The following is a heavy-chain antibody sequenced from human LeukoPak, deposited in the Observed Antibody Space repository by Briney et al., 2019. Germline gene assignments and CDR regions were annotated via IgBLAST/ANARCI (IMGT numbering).Heavy chain of an antibody. Sequence: SETLSLTSAVSGGSISSSNWWSWVPQPPGKGLEWIGEIYHGGSTNYSPSLKSRVTITVDKSKNQFSLKLNSVTAADTAVYYCARIRGYGRDYYYYYMDVWGKGTTVTVSS. D-gene: IGHD3-10*01. CDR1: GGSISSSNW. CDR2: IYHGGST. V-gene: IGHV4-4*02. J-gene: IGHJ6*03. CDR3: ARIRGYGRDYYYYYMDV.